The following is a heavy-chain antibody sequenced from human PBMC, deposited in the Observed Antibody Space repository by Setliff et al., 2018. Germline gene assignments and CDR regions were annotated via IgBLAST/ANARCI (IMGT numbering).Heavy chain of an antibody. D-gene: IGHD3-3*01. V-gene: IGHV3-7*01. CDR2: INQDGSAK. J-gene: IGHJ5*02. Sequence: GGSLRLSCAASGFTFSSLWMSWVRQAPGKGLEWVANINQDGSAKYYVESVKGRFTISRDNAKNSLYLQMNSLRVEDTAVYYCARDVFDFRTGQAGPWGQGTLVTVSS. CDR1: GFTFSSLW. CDR3: ARDVFDFRTGQAGP.